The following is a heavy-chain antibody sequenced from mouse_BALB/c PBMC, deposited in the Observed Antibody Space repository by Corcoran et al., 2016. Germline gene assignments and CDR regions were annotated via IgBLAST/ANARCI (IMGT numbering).Heavy chain of an antibody. J-gene: IGHJ2*01. CDR3: ARPRDFDY. CDR1: GYTFTNYG. Sequence: QIQLVQSGPELKKPGETVKISCKASGYTFTNYGMNWVKQAPGKGLKWMGWINTYTGEPTYADDFKGRFAFSLETSASTAYLQINNLKNEDMATYFCARPRDFDYWGQGTTLTFSS. V-gene: IGHV9-1*02. CDR2: INTYTGEP.